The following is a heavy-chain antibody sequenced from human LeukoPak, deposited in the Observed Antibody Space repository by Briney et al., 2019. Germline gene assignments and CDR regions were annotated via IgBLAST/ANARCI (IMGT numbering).Heavy chain of an antibody. J-gene: IGHJ6*02. V-gene: IGHV4-34*01. Sequence: SETLSLTCAVYGGSFSGYYWSWIRQPPGKGLEWIGEINHSGSTNYNPSLKSRVTISVDTSKNQFSLTLSSVTAADTAVYYCARGGGLILTGYYNPYYYGMDVWGQGTTVTVSS. CDR1: GGSFSGYY. CDR3: ARGGGLILTGYYNPYYYGMDV. D-gene: IGHD3-9*01. CDR2: INHSGST.